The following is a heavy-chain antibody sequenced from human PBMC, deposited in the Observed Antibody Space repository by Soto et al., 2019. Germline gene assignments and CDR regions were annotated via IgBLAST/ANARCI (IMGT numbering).Heavy chain of an antibody. V-gene: IGHV3-30-3*01. D-gene: IGHD6-19*01. CDR1: GFTFSSYA. J-gene: IGHJ4*02. CDR3: ARGIRIAVAGTKDY. Sequence: GGSLRLSCAASGFTFSSYAMHWVRQAPGKGLEWVAVISYDGSNKYYADSVKGRFTISRDNAKNSLYLQMNSLRAEDTAVYYCARGIRIAVAGTKDYWGQGTLVTVSS. CDR2: ISYDGSNK.